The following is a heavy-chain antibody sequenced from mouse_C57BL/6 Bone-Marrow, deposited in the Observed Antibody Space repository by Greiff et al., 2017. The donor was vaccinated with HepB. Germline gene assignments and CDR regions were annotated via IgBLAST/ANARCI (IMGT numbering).Heavy chain of an antibody. V-gene: IGHV5-15*01. D-gene: IGHD2-1*01. Sequence: DVMLVESGGGLVQPGGSLKLSCAASGFTFSDYGMAWVRQAPRKGPEWVAFISNLAYSIYYADTVTGRFTISRENAKNTLYLEMSSLRSEDTAMYYCARWGYGNSYFDYWGQGTTLTVSS. CDR3: ARWGYGNSYFDY. CDR1: GFTFSDYG. CDR2: ISNLAYSI. J-gene: IGHJ2*01.